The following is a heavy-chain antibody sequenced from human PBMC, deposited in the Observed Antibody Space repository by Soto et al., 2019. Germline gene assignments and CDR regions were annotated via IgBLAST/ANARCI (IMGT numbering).Heavy chain of an antibody. D-gene: IGHD6-6*01. CDR2: IKSKTSGGTT. V-gene: IGHV3-15*01. CDR3: TTDPGGGVSARDVPDY. J-gene: IGHJ4*02. Sequence: GGSLRLSCAASGFTFSKAWMSWVRQAPGKGLDWVGRIKSKTSGGTTDYAAPVKGRFAISRDDSKNTLYPQMNSLKTEDTAVYYCTTDPGGGVSARDVPDYWGQGTLVTVSS. CDR1: GFTFSKAW.